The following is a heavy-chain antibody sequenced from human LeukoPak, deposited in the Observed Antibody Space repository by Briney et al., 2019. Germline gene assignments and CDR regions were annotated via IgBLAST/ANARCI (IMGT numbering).Heavy chain of an antibody. CDR2: IGTAGDT. Sequence: TGGSLRLSCAASGFTFSDYDMHWVRQATGKGLEWVSAIGTAGDTYYTGSVKGRFTISRENAKNSLYLPMNSLRAGDTAVYYCARVAKERVGGVYYFDYWGQGTLVTVSS. CDR3: ARVAKERVGGVYYFDY. CDR1: GFTFSDYD. V-gene: IGHV3-13*01. J-gene: IGHJ4*02. D-gene: IGHD1-1*01.